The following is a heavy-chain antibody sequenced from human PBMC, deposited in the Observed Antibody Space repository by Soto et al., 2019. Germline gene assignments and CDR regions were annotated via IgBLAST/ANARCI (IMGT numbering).Heavy chain of an antibody. CDR1: GGSISSGGYY. D-gene: IGHD5-12*01. J-gene: IGHJ4*02. V-gene: IGHV4-61*08. CDR3: AREWLQGSGFDY. CDR2: IYYSGST. Sequence: PSETLSLTCAVSGGSISSGGYYWSWIRQPPGKGLEWIGYIYYSGSTNYNPSLKSRVTISVDTSKNQFSLKLSSVTAADTAVYYCAREWLQGSGFDYWGQGTLVTVSS.